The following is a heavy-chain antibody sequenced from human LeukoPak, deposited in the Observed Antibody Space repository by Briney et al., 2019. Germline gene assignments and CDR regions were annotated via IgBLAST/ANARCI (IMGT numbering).Heavy chain of an antibody. Sequence: KPSETPSLTCTVSGGSISSYYWSWIRQPAGKGLEWIGRFYTSGSTHYNPSLKSRVTMSIDTSKNQFSLKLSSVTAADTAVYYCARDARLHYYFDCWGQGTLVTVSS. CDR2: FYTSGST. CDR1: GGSISSYY. CDR3: ARDARLHYYFDC. D-gene: IGHD6-25*01. V-gene: IGHV4-4*07. J-gene: IGHJ4*02.